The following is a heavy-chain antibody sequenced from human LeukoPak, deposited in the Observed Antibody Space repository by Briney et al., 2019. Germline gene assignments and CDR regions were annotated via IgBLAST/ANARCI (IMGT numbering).Heavy chain of an antibody. CDR2: ISGSGGST. Sequence: GGSLRLSCAASGFTFSSYAMSWVRQAPGKGLEWVSVISGSGGSTYYADSVKGRFTISRDNSKNTLYLQMNSLRAEDTAVYYCAKYWYYDFWSHFDYWGQGTLVTVSS. J-gene: IGHJ4*02. V-gene: IGHV3-23*01. CDR3: AKYWYYDFWSHFDY. CDR1: GFTFSSYA. D-gene: IGHD3-3*01.